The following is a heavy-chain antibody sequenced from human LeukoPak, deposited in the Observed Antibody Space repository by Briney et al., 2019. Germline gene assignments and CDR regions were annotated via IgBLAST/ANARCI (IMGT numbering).Heavy chain of an antibody. Sequence: ASVTVSFKASGYTFSTSGLNWVRQAPGQGLEWMGWISVNTGNTNYAQNLQGRVTMTTDTSTSTAYMELRSLRSDDTAVYYCAKLKYGVNSSDYWGQGTLVTVSS. V-gene: IGHV1-18*01. CDR3: AKLKYGVNSSDY. CDR1: GYTFSTSG. D-gene: IGHD4-17*01. J-gene: IGHJ4*02. CDR2: ISVNTGNT.